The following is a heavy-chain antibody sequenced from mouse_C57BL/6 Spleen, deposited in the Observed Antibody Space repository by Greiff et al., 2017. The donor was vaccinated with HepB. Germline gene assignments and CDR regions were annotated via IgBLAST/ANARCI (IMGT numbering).Heavy chain of an antibody. D-gene: IGHD1-1*01. Sequence: QVQLKQSGSELRSPGSSVKLSCKDFDSEVFPIANMSWVRQKPGHGFEWIGGILPSIGRTIYGEKFEDKATLDADTLSNTAYLELNRLTSEDSAIYYCARRTTVVARYWYFDVWGTGTTVTVSS. V-gene: IGHV15-2*01. CDR3: ARRTTVVARYWYFDV. CDR1: DSEVFPIAN. CDR2: ILPSIGRT. J-gene: IGHJ1*03.